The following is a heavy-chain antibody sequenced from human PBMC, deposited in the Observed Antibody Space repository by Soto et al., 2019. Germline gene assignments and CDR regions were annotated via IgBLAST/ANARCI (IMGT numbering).Heavy chain of an antibody. J-gene: IGHJ6*02. V-gene: IGHV1-24*01. CDR1: GYTLTELS. CDR2: FDPEDGET. Sequence: ASVKVSCKVSGYTLTELSMHWVRQAPGKGLEWMGGFDPEDGETIYAQKFQGRVTMTEDTSTDTAYMELSSLRSEDTAVYYCATEWELLRRGFYGMDVWGQGTTVTVSS. CDR3: ATEWELLRRGFYGMDV. D-gene: IGHD1-26*01.